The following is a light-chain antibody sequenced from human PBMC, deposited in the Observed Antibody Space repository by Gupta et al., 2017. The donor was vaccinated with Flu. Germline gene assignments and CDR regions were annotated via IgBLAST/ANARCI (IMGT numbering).Light chain of an antibody. Sequence: QSALTQPASVSGSPGQSITISCTGTSSDVGGYNYVSWYQQHPGKAPKRMMYEVSTRPSGVSKRFSGSNYGNTQSLTISGLEADDEDESYSNSNTSILGFGGGTKLT. CDR3: NSNTSILG. V-gene: IGLV2-14*01. CDR2: EVS. CDR1: SSDVGGYNY. J-gene: IGLJ2*01.